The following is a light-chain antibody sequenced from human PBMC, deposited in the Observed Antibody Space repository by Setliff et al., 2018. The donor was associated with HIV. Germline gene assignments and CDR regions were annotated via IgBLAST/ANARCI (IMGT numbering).Light chain of an antibody. CDR3: GTWDSSLSAVV. V-gene: IGLV1-51*02. J-gene: IGLJ2*01. Sequence: QSVLTQPPSVSAAPGQKVTISCSGSTSNIADNYVSWYHQLPGTAPKLLIYENNKRPSGIPDRFSGSKSGASATLGITGLQTGDEADYYCGTWDSSLSAVVFGGGTKVTVL. CDR2: ENN. CDR1: TSNIADNY.